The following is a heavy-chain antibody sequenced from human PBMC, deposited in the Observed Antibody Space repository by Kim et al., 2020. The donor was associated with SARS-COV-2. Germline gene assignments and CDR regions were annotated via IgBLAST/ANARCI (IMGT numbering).Heavy chain of an antibody. CDR3: ARGGIAAKY. Sequence: SETLSLTCTVSGGSVSSGSYYWSWIRQPPGKGLKWIGYIYYSGSTNYNPSLKSRVTISVDTSKNQFSLKLSSVTAADTAVYYCARGGIAAKYWGQGTLVTVSS. V-gene: IGHV4-61*01. J-gene: IGHJ4*02. CDR2: IYYSGST. CDR1: GGSVSSGSYY. D-gene: IGHD6-13*01.